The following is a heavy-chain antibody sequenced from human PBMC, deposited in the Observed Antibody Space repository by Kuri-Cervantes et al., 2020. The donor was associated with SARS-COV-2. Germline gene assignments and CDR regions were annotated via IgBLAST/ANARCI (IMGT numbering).Heavy chain of an antibody. D-gene: IGHD2-2*02. CDR3: ASSIYCSSTSCYTYGHFDY. Sequence: SETLSLTCAVYGGSFSGYYWSWIRQPPGKGLEWIGEINHSGSTNYNPSLKSRVTISVDTPKNQFSLKLSSVTAADTAVYYCASSIYCSSTSCYTYGHFDYWGQGTLVTVSS. V-gene: IGHV4-34*01. CDR2: INHSGST. CDR1: GGSFSGYY. J-gene: IGHJ4*02.